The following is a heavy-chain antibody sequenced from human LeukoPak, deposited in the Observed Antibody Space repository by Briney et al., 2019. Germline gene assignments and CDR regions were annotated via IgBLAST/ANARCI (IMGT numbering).Heavy chain of an antibody. Sequence: GGSLRLSCAASGFTFSSYWMSWVRQAPGKGLEWVAVISYDGSNKYYADSVKGRFTISRDNSKNTLYLQMNSLRAEDTAVYYCAKDWAPADYWGQGTLVTVSS. CDR1: GFTFSSYW. D-gene: IGHD3-16*01. J-gene: IGHJ4*02. V-gene: IGHV3-30*18. CDR2: ISYDGSNK. CDR3: AKDWAPADY.